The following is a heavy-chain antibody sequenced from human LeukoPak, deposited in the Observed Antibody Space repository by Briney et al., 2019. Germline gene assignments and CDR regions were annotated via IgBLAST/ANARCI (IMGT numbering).Heavy chain of an antibody. D-gene: IGHD1-26*01. CDR1: GGSISSSSYY. V-gene: IGHV4-39*07. J-gene: IGHJ3*02. CDR2: IYYSGST. Sequence: PSEALSLTCTVSGGSISSSSYYWGWIRQPPGKGLEWIGSIYYSGSTYYNPSLKSRVTMSVDTSKNQFSLKLSSVTAADTAVYYCARSLSPIVGVKGGDAFDIWGQGTMVTVSS. CDR3: ARSLSPIVGVKGGDAFDI.